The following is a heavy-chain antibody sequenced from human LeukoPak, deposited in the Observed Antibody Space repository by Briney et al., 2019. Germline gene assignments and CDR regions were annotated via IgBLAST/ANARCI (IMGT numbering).Heavy chain of an antibody. V-gene: IGHV4-34*01. D-gene: IGHD3-16*01. CDR2: IGHSGIT. Sequence: SETLSLTCAVYGGSFSDYYWSWIRQPPGKGLEWIGQIGHSGITNYNPSLKSRVTMSVDTSMKHFSLKLSSVTAADTAIYFCARVLRYTFGFADYWGQGALVTVSS. J-gene: IGHJ4*02. CDR3: ARVLRYTFGFADY. CDR1: GGSFSDYY.